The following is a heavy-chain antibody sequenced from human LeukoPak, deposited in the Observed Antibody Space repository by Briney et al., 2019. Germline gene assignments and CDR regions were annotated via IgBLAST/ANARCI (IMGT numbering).Heavy chain of an antibody. Sequence: ASVKVSCTASGYTFTSYDINWVRHATEQGLEWMGWMNPNSGNTGYAQKFQGRVTMTRNNSISTAYMELSSLRSEDTAVYYCARGRLITSPDYWGQGTLVTVSS. D-gene: IGHD3-16*01. CDR2: MNPNSGNT. CDR1: GYTFTSYD. CDR3: ARGRLITSPDY. V-gene: IGHV1-8*01. J-gene: IGHJ4*02.